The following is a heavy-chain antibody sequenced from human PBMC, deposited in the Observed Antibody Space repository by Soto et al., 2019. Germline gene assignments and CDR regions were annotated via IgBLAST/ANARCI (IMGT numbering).Heavy chain of an antibody. V-gene: IGHV3-30-3*01. CDR1: GFTFSSYA. Sequence: QVQLVESGGGVVQPGRSLRLSCAASGFTFSSYAMHWVRQAPGKGLEWVAVISYDGSNKYYADAVKGRFTISRDNSKNTLYLQMNSLRAEDTAVYYCARDRGHAARATYYYYYYGMDVWGQGTTVTVSS. CDR2: ISYDGSNK. J-gene: IGHJ6*02. D-gene: IGHD6-6*01. CDR3: ARDRGHAARATYYYYYYGMDV.